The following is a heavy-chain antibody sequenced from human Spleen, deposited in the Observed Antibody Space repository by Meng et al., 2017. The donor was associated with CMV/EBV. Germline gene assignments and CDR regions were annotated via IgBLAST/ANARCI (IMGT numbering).Heavy chain of an antibody. J-gene: IGHJ5*02. V-gene: IGHV4-38-2*02. CDR1: GYSISSGYY. CDR3: ARASRGDFYSSSSARGNWFDP. CDR2: IYYSGST. D-gene: IGHD6-6*01. Sequence: GSLRLSCTVSGYSISSGYYWGWIRQPPGKGLEWIGYIYYSGSTNYNPSLKSRVTISVDTSKNQFSLKLSSMTAADTAVYYCARASRGDFYSSSSARGNWFDPWGQGTLVTVSS.